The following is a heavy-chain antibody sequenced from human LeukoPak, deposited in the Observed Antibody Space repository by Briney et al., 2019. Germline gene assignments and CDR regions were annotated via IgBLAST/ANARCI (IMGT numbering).Heavy chain of an antibody. CDR1: VGSISSGNW. V-gene: IGHV4-4*02. D-gene: IGHD2-2*02. Sequence: SGTLSLTCAVSVGSISSGNWWTWVRQSPGKGLEWIGEIYHNGTLNYNPSLKSRVTISADSFRNHFSLKLTSVTAADTAVYYCATAPILRGEGGEHCKYGMDVWGQGTTVIVSS. CDR3: ATAPILRGEGGEHCKYGMDV. J-gene: IGHJ6*02. CDR2: IYHNGTL.